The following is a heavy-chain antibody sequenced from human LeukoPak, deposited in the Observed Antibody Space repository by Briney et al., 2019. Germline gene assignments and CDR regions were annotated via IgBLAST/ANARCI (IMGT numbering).Heavy chain of an antibody. CDR2: ISYDGSNK. D-gene: IGHD2-2*01. J-gene: IGHJ4*02. V-gene: IGHV3-30*01. CDR1: GFTFSSYA. CDR3: ARVGAEYCSSTSCHFFDY. Sequence: GGSLRLSCAASGFTFSSYAMHWVRQAPGKGLEWVAVISYDGSNKYYADSVKGRFTISRDNSKNTLYLQMNSPRAEDTAVYYCARVGAEYCSSTSCHFFDYWGQGTLVTVSS.